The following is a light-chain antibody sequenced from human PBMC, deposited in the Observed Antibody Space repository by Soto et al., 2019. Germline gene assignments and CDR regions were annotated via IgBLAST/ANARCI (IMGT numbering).Light chain of an antibody. J-gene: IGLJ2*01. V-gene: IGLV2-8*01. CDR1: GRDVGAYNY. CDR2: EVN. CDR3: CSRAVDDLI. Sequence: QSALTQPPSASGSPGQSVTISCTGTGRDVGAYNYVSWYQQHPGKAPKLIVYEVNQRPSGVPDRFSGSKSGNTASLTVSGLQGDDEAYYYCCSRAVDDLIFGGGTKVTVL.